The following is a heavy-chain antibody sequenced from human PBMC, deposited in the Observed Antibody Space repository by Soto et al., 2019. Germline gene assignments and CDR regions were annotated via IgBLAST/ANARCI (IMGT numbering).Heavy chain of an antibody. V-gene: IGHV3-9*01. Sequence: EVQLVESGGGLVQPGRSLRLSCAASGFTFDDYAMHWVPRVPGKGLEWVSSISWNSNITGYADSVKGRFTISRDNAKNSLYLQMNSLRPEDTALYYCAKGGPDGFCSGGRCYFDYWGQGTLVTVSS. CDR3: AKGGPDGFCSGGRCYFDY. D-gene: IGHD2-15*01. CDR2: ISWNSNIT. J-gene: IGHJ4*02. CDR1: GFTFDDYA.